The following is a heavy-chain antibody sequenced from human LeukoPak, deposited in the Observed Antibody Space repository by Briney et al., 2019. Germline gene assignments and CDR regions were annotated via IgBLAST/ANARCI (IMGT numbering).Heavy chain of an antibody. J-gene: IGHJ5*02. V-gene: IGHV4-30-2*01. CDR3: ARARFAMVRGVSWFDP. CDR2: IYHSGST. Sequence: SQTLSLTCAVSGGSISNGGYSWSWIRQPPGKGLEWIGYIYHSGSTYYNPSLKSRVTISVDRSKNQFSLKLSSVTAADTAVYYCARARFAMVRGVSWFDPWGQGTLVTVSS. CDR1: GGSISNGGYS. D-gene: IGHD3-10*01.